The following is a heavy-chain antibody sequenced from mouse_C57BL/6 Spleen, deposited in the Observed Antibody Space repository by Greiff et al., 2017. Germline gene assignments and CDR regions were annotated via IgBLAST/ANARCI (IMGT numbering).Heavy chain of an antibody. V-gene: IGHV1-64*01. CDR1: GYTFTSYW. CDR2: IHPNSGST. J-gene: IGHJ4*01. Sequence: VQLQQPGAELVKPGASVKLSCKASGYTFTSYWMHWVKQRPGQGLEWIGMIHPNSGSTNYNEKFKSKATLTVDKSSSTAYMQLSSLTSEDSAVYYCARSGYGSSYADYYAMDYWGQGTSVTVSS. CDR3: ARSGYGSSYADYYAMDY. D-gene: IGHD1-1*01.